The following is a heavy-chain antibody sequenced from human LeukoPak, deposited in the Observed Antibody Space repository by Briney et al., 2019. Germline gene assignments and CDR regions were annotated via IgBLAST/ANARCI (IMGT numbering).Heavy chain of an antibody. CDR2: INHSGST. CDR3: VADSSSRDY. Sequence: NSSETLSLTCAVYGGSFSGYYWSWIRQPPGKGLEWIGEINHSGSTNYNPSLKSRVTISVDTSKNQFSLKLSSVAAADTAVYYCVADSSSRDYWGQGTLVTVSS. V-gene: IGHV4-34*01. CDR1: GGSFSGYY. J-gene: IGHJ4*02. D-gene: IGHD6-6*01.